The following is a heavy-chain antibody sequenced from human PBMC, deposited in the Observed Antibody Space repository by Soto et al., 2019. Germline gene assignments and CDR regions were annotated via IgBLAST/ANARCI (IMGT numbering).Heavy chain of an antibody. D-gene: IGHD3-10*01. CDR2: IYYSGST. J-gene: IGHJ4*02. Sequence: SETLSLTCTVSGGSISGYYWSWIRQHPGKGREWIGYIYYSGSTYYNPSLKSRVTISVDTAKNQFSLKLSSVTAADTAVYYCARDGPSRDGSGSYGYWGQGTLVTVSS. V-gene: IGHV4-31*03. CDR3: ARDGPSRDGSGSYGY. CDR1: GGSISGYY.